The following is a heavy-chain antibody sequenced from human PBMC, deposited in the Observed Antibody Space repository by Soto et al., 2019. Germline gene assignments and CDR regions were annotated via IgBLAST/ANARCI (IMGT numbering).Heavy chain of an antibody. CDR2: MLYTGNT. Sequence: QVKLQESGPRLMKPSETLSLTCSVSGASIINGGYYWAWIRQSPGEGLEWIGSMLYTGNTFYKPSLRSRVTISADTSKNQFSLRLDSVTATDSAIYYCTRHAPYDGFDYWGQGTLLSVSS. CDR3: TRHAPYDGFDY. V-gene: IGHV4-39*01. J-gene: IGHJ4*02. CDR1: GASIINGGYY. D-gene: IGHD3-3*01.